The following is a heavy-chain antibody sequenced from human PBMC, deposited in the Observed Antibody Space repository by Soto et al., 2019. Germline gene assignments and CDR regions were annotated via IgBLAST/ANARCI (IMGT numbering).Heavy chain of an antibody. CDR3: AKVPRRGRFLEWLLFYMDV. V-gene: IGHV3-23*01. Sequence: TGGSLRLSCAASGFTFSSYAMSWVRQAPGKGLEWVSAISGSGGSTYYADSVKGRFTISRDNSKNTLYLQMNSLRAEDTAVYYCAKVPRRGRFLEWLLFYMDVWGKGTTVTVSS. J-gene: IGHJ6*03. CDR1: GFTFSSYA. CDR2: ISGSGGST. D-gene: IGHD3-3*01.